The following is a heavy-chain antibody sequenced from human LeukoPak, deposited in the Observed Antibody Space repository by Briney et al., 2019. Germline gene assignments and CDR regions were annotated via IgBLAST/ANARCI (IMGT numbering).Heavy chain of an antibody. Sequence: PGGSLRLSCAASGFTFSSYAMSWVRQAPGKGLEGASAISGSGGSTYYADSVKGRFTISRDNSKNTLYLQMNSLRAEDTAVYYCAKSDELLFTGDYWGQGTLVTVSS. CDR3: AKSDELLFTGDY. CDR2: ISGSGGST. V-gene: IGHV3-23*01. CDR1: GFTFSSYA. J-gene: IGHJ4*02. D-gene: IGHD3-10*02.